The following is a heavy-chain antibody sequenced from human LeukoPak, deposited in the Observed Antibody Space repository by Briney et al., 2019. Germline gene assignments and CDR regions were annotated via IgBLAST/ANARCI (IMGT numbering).Heavy chain of an antibody. V-gene: IGHV3-53*01. CDR3: ARTGCPDCIVVLATNSDS. CDR2: IYSGGST. CDR1: GFTVSSNY. D-gene: IGHD3-22*01. Sequence: GGSLRLSCAASGFTVSSNYMSWVRQAPGKGLEWVSVIYSGGSTYYADSVKGRFTISRDNSKNTLYLQMNSLRAEDTAVYYCARTGCPDCIVVLATNSDSWGQGTLVTVSS. J-gene: IGHJ4*02.